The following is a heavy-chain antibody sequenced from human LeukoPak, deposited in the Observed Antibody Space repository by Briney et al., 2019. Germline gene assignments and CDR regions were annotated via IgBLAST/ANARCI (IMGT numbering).Heavy chain of an antibody. CDR2: ICYSGSA. J-gene: IGHJ3*02. D-gene: IGHD1-26*01. CDR3: ARGADSGSDRAFDI. CDR1: GGSISSSDYY. Sequence: SETLSLTCTVSGGSISSSDYYWGWIRQPPGKGLEWTGSICYSGSAYYNPSLKSRVTISVDTSKNQFSLKLSSVTAADTAVYYCARGADSGSDRAFDIWGQGTMVTVSS. V-gene: IGHV4-39*07.